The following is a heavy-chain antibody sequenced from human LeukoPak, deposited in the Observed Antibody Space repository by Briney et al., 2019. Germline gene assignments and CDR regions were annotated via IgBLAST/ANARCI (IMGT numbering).Heavy chain of an antibody. D-gene: IGHD6-13*01. CDR1: GFTFSSYE. J-gene: IGHJ5*02. CDR2: ISSSGSTT. Sequence: PPGGSLRLSCAASGFTFSSYEMNWVRQAPGKGLEWVSYISSSGSTTYYADSVKGRFTISRDNAKNSLYLQMNSLRAEDTAVYYCASSSWYNWFDPWGQGTLVTVSS. CDR3: ASSSWYNWFDP. V-gene: IGHV3-48*03.